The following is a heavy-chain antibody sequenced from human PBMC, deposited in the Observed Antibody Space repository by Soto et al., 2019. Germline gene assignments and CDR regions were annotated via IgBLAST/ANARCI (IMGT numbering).Heavy chain of an antibody. CDR3: AKALVANRGLATGDYMDV. V-gene: IGHV3-49*03. Sequence: PGGSLRLSCTGSGFTFGDYAMSWFRQAPGKGLEWVGFIRSKAYGGTTEYAASVKGRFTISRDDSKNTLYLQMNSLRAEDTAVYYCAKALVANRGLATGDYMDVWGKGTTVTVS. D-gene: IGHD2-15*01. J-gene: IGHJ6*03. CDR2: IRSKAYGGTT. CDR1: GFTFGDYA.